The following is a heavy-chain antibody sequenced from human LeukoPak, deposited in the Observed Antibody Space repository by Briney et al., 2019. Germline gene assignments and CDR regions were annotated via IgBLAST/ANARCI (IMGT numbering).Heavy chain of an antibody. J-gene: IGHJ1*01. V-gene: IGHV1-2*02. Sequence: ASVKVACKASGYTFTGYYLHWVRQAPGQGLEWMGWIHPNSGDTNFAQRFQGRVTMTRDTSISTAYMELTSLRSDDTAVYYCARLATVPGWGQGTLVTVSS. CDR3: ARLATVPG. CDR1: GYTFTGYY. CDR2: IHPNSGDT. D-gene: IGHD6-19*01.